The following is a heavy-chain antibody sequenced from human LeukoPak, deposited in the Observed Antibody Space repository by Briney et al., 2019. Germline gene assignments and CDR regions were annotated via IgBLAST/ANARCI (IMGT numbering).Heavy chain of an antibody. J-gene: IGHJ4*02. CDR2: IYHSGST. V-gene: IGHV4-38-2*02. D-gene: IGHD6-13*01. CDR3: ARSRRSWSTFDY. Sequence: SETLSLTCTVSGYSISSGFYWGLIRQPPGKGLEWIGSIYHSGSTYYNPSLKSRVTISVDTSKNQFSLKLTSVTAADTAVYYCARSRRSWSTFDYWGQGTLVTVSS. CDR1: GYSISSGFY.